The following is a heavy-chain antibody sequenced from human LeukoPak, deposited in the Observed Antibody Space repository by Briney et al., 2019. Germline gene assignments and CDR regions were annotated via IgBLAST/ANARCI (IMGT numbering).Heavy chain of an antibody. CDR1: GGSISSYY. J-gene: IGHJ4*02. D-gene: IGHD6-19*01. V-gene: IGHV4-59*01. Sequence: PSETLSLTCTVSGGSISSYYWSWIRQPPGKGLEWIGYIYYSGSTNYNPSLKSRVTISVDTSKNQFSLKLSSVTAADTAVYYCARAHKQWLGPYYFDYWGQGTLVTVSS. CDR2: IYYSGST. CDR3: ARAHKQWLGPYYFDY.